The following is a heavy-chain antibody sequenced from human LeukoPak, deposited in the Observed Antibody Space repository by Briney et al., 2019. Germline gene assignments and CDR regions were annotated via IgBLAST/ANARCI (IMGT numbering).Heavy chain of an antibody. V-gene: IGHV4-4*07. D-gene: IGHD6-13*01. CDR1: GNSFGDYY. CDR2: IYTSGST. Sequence: SETLSLTCTVSGNSFGDYYWSWIRQPAGKGLEWIGRIYTSGSTTYNPSLKSRVTMSVDTSKSQFSLKLRSVTAADTAVYYCARDRVGQQLVGRNYYYYYMDVWGKGTTVTISS. J-gene: IGHJ6*03. CDR3: ARDRVGQQLVGRNYYYYYMDV.